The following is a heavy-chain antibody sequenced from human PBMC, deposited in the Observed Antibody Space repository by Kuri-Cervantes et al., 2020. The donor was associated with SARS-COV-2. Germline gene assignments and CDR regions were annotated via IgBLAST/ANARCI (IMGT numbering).Heavy chain of an antibody. D-gene: IGHD1-26*01. Sequence: GESLKISCAASGFTFDDYGMSWVRQAPGKGLEWVSLISRDGGSTYYADSVKGRFTISRDNSKNSLYLQMNSQRAEDTALYYCAKDIGIGSYSPNDAFDIWGQGTMVTVSS. V-gene: IGHV3-43D*03. CDR1: GFTFDDYG. CDR2: ISRDGGST. CDR3: AKDIGIGSYSPNDAFDI. J-gene: IGHJ3*02.